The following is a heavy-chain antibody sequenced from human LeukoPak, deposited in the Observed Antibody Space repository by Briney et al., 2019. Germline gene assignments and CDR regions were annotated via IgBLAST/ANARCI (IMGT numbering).Heavy chain of an antibody. D-gene: IGHD2-8*01. J-gene: IGHJ4*02. CDR2: INHSGST. Sequence: PSETLSLTCAVYGGSFSGYYWSWIRQPPGKGLEWIGEINHSGSTNYNPSLKSRVTISVDTSKNQFSLKLSSVIAADTAVYYCARGFTLGIVLMVYAPYYFDYWGQGTLVTVSS. CDR3: ARGFTLGIVLMVYAPYYFDY. CDR1: GGSFSGYY. V-gene: IGHV4-34*01.